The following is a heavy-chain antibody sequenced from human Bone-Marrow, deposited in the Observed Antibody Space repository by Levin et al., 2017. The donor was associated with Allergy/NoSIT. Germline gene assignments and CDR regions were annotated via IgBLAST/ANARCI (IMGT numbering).Heavy chain of an antibody. CDR2: ISWHSGTI. CDR3: AKGGRTVFGAYFDY. J-gene: IGHJ4*02. V-gene: IGHV3-9*01. D-gene: IGHD3-3*01. CDR1: GFTFDDYA. Sequence: SCAASGFTFDDYAMHWVRQAPGKGLEWVSGISWHSGTIDYADSVKGRFTISRDNAKNSLFLQMNSLRAEDTALYYCAKGGRTVFGAYFDYWGQGTLVTVSS.